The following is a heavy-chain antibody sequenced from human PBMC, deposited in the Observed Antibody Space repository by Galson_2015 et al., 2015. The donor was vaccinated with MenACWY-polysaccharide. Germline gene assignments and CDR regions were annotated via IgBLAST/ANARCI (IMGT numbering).Heavy chain of an antibody. V-gene: IGHV3-74*01. Sequence: SLRLSCAASGFTFSSYWMHWVRQAPGKGLVWVSRTNGDGGATDYADSVKGRFTISRDNAKNTLYLQMNSLRAEDTALYYCARAGAKYCRGGNCFFNWFDPWGQGTLVTVSS. D-gene: IGHD2-15*01. CDR1: GFTFSSYW. CDR3: ARAGAKYCRGGNCFFNWFDP. J-gene: IGHJ5*02. CDR2: TNGDGGAT.